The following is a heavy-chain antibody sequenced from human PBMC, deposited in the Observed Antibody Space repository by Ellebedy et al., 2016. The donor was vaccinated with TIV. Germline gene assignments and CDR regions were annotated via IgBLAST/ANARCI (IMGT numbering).Heavy chain of an antibody. J-gene: IGHJ4*02. CDR3: ARLVGATGDFDY. D-gene: IGHD1-26*01. V-gene: IGHV5-51*01. Sequence: SLPGQVTISADKSISTAYLQWSSLKASDTAMYYCARLVGATGDFDYWGQGTLVTVSS.